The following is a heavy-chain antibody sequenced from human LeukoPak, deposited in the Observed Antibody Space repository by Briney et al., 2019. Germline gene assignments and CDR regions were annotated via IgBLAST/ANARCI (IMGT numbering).Heavy chain of an antibody. J-gene: IGHJ3*02. Sequence: ASVKVSCKASGGTFSSYAISWVRQAPGQGLEWMGGIIPIFGTANYAQKFQGRVTITADESTSTAYMELSSLRSEDTAVYYCANDSSGDGAFDIWGQGTMVTVSS. CDR1: GGTFSSYA. CDR3: ANDSSGDGAFDI. V-gene: IGHV1-69*13. CDR2: IIPIFGTA. D-gene: IGHD3-22*01.